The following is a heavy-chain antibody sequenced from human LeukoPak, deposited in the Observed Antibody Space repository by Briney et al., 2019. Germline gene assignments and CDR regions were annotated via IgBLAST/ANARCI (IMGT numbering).Heavy chain of an antibody. CDR1: GYTFTSYG. Sequence: ASVKVSCKASGYTFTSYGISWVRQAPGQGLEWMGWISAYNGNTNYAQKLQGRVTMTTDTSTSTAYMELRSLRSDDTAVYYCARDPKGSSSWYVIDYWGQGTLVTVSS. J-gene: IGHJ4*02. V-gene: IGHV1-18*01. CDR2: ISAYNGNT. D-gene: IGHD6-13*01. CDR3: ARDPKGSSSWYVIDY.